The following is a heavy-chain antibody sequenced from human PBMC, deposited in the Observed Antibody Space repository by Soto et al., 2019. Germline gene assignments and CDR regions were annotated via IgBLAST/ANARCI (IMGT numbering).Heavy chain of an antibody. CDR1: GYSFTSYW. Sequence: GESLKISCKGSGYSFTSYWIGWVRQMPGKGLEWMGIIYPSDSYTNYSPSFQGHVTISADKSISTAYLQWSSLKASDTAMYYCARLLLSRVDFDPWGQGTLVTVSS. CDR2: IYPSDSYT. D-gene: IGHD3-16*02. V-gene: IGHV5-10-1*01. CDR3: ARLLLSRVDFDP. J-gene: IGHJ5*02.